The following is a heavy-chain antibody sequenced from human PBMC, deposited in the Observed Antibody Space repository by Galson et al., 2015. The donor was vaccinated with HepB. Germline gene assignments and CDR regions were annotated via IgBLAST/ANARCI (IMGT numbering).Heavy chain of an antibody. Sequence: ETLSLTCTVSGGSIGNSRYYWGWIRQPPGKGLEWIGHIYYNGNTYYNPSLKSRVTISVDTSKNQFPLKLSSLTAADTAVYYCARASPDSGNYGLPDAFDIWGQGTMVTVSS. CDR3: ARASPDSGNYGLPDAFDI. CDR1: GGSIGNSRYY. D-gene: IGHD3-10*01. V-gene: IGHV4-39*02. J-gene: IGHJ3*02. CDR2: IYYNGNT.